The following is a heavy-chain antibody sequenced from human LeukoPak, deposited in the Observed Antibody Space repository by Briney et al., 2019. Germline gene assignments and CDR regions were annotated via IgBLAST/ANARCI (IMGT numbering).Heavy chain of an antibody. J-gene: IGHJ4*02. Sequence: GGSLRLSCAASGFTVSSNYMSWVRQAPGKGLEWVSVSYTGGNTHYADSVKGRFTLSRDNSRNTVYLQMNSLRVEDTAMYYCASISDLLYYFDSWGQGTLVTVSS. CDR2: SYTGGNT. CDR1: GFTVSSNY. CDR3: ASISDLLYYFDS. V-gene: IGHV3-66*01.